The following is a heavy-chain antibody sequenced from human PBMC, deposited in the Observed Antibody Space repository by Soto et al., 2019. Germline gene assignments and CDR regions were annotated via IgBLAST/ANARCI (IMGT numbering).Heavy chain of an antibody. CDR3: ARDYCSSTSCYNDYYGMDV. CDR1: GFTFSSYS. J-gene: IGHJ6*02. V-gene: IGHV3-21*01. CDR2: ISCSSSSYI. D-gene: IGHD2-2*02. Sequence: SXRLSCAASGFTFSSYSMNWVRQAPGKGLEWVSSISCSSSSYIYYADSVKGRFTISRDNAKNSLYLQMNSLRAEDTAVYYCARDYCSSTSCYNDYYGMDVWGQGTTVTVSS.